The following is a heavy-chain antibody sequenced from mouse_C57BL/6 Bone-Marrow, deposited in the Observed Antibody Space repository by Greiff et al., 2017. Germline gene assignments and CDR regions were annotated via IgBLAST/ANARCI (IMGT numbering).Heavy chain of an antibody. CDR1: GYTFTSYW. Sequence: VQLQQSGAELAKPGASVKLSCKASGYTFTSYWMHWVKQRPGQGLEWIGYINPSSGYTKYNQKFKDKATLTADTSSSTAYMQLSSLTYEDSAVNYCARLAYGSGYSYYFDYWGQGTTLTVSS. J-gene: IGHJ2*01. CDR2: INPSSGYT. CDR3: ARLAYGSGYSYYFDY. V-gene: IGHV1-7*01. D-gene: IGHD1-1*01.